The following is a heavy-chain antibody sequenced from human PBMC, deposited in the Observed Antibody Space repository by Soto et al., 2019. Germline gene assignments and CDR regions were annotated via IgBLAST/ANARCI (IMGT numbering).Heavy chain of an antibody. CDR3: ATPNTMVRGVSLSDYYGMGQ. J-gene: IGHJ6*02. CDR2: IYYSGST. V-gene: IGHV4-31*03. D-gene: IGHD3-10*01. CDR1: GGSISRGGYY. Sequence: QVQLQESGPGLVKPSQTLSLTCTVSGGSISRGGYYWSWIRQHPRKGLEWLGSIYYSGSTYYNPSLKSRVKTSVETSKQQFTLKLSSVAGVATAVYYSATPNTMVRGVSLSDYYGMGQWCQGTTVIVSS.